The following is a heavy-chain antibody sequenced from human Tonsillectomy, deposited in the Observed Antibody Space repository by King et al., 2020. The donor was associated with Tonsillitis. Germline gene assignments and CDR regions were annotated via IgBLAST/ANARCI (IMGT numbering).Heavy chain of an antibody. D-gene: IGHD2-2*01. V-gene: IGHV3-64D*06. Sequence: VQLVESGGGLVQPGGSLRLSCSASGFTFSSYAMHWVRQAPGKGLEYVSAISSDGISTYYADSVKGRFTISRDNSKNTLYLLMSSLRAEDTAVYYCVKDRWCSSSNCYDAFDIWGQGTMVTVSS. CDR2: ISSDGIST. CDR3: VKDRWCSSSNCYDAFDI. J-gene: IGHJ3*02. CDR1: GFTFSSYA.